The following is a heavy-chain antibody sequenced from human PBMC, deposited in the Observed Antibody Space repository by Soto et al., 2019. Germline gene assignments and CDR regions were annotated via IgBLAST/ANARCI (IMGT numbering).Heavy chain of an antibody. CDR3: ARVGGGQQLADNEYFQH. J-gene: IGHJ1*01. CDR1: GFTFSSYA. D-gene: IGHD6-13*01. Sequence: GGSLRLSCAASGFTFSSYAMHWVRQAPGKGLEWVAVISYDGSNKYYADSVKGRFTISRDNSKNTLYLQMNSLRAEDTAVYYCARVGGGQQLADNEYFQHWGQGTLVTVSS. V-gene: IGHV3-30-3*01. CDR2: ISYDGSNK.